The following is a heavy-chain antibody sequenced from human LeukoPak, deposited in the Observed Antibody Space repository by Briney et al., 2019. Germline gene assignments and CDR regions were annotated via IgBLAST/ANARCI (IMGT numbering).Heavy chain of an antibody. V-gene: IGHV4-4*07. CDR2: IFSSGNT. D-gene: IGHD5-12*01. CDR1: GGSISGYY. J-gene: IGHJ3*01. CDR3: ARVGYCGSSTCYIKALDV. Sequence: SETLSLTCTVSGGSISGYYWTWIRQPAGKGLEWIGRIFSSGNTNYNPSLKSRVTMSVDTTKNQVSLELTSVTAADTAVYFCARVGYCGSSTCYIKALDVWGQGTVVIVSS.